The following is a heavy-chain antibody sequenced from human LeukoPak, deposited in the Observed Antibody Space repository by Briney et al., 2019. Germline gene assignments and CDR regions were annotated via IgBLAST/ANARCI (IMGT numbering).Heavy chain of an antibody. CDR1: GFTFSTYW. V-gene: IGHV3-7*01. Sequence: GGSLRLSCAASGFTFSTYWMSWVRQSPGKGLEWVANIKQDESEKNYVDSVKGRFTISRDNAKNSLYLQMNSLRVEDTAVYYCARDSRTFPHWGHGTLVIVSS. CDR3: ARDSRTFPH. J-gene: IGHJ1*01. CDR2: IKQDESEK. D-gene: IGHD2-21*01.